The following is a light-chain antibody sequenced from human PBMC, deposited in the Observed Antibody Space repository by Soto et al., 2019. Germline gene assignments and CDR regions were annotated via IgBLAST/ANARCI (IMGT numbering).Light chain of an antibody. Sequence: QSALTQPPSASGSPGQSVTISCTGTSSDVGGYNYVSWYQQHPGKAPNLMIYEVSKRPSGVPDRFSGSKSGNTASLTVSGLQAEDEADYYCSSYAGSNNRVVFGGGTKVTVL. CDR1: SSDVGGYNY. V-gene: IGLV2-8*01. J-gene: IGLJ2*01. CDR2: EVS. CDR3: SSYAGSNNRVV.